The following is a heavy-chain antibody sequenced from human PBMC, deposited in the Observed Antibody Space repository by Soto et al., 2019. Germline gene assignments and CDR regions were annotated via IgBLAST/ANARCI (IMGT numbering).Heavy chain of an antibody. J-gene: IGHJ6*02. D-gene: IGHD1-1*01. Sequence: QVQLPQSGKGLLQPSATLSLTCHVSSGPAWSHNWGWIRQPPGRGLEWIGYVYNTGGTSYNPSLRSRVTISAYMSTNHIYLSLTSVTAAATAGYYCGSQLIGNQHDLVDVWGQGTTVTVSS. CDR3: GSQLIGNQHDLVDV. V-gene: IGHV4-59*08. CDR2: VYNTGGT. CDR1: SGPAWSHN.